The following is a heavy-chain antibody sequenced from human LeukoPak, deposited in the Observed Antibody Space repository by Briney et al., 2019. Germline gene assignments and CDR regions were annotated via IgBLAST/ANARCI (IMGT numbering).Heavy chain of an antibody. Sequence: GGSLRLSCAASGFTLSSSGMSWVRQAPGKGLEWVALITYDGGKKDYADSVKGRFTISRDNSRDTLYLQMNSLTVDDTAVYYCVRNRNLKMTSTGILGNWGLGTLVIVSS. J-gene: IGHJ4*02. CDR1: GFTLSSSG. CDR3: VRNRNLKMTSTGILGN. V-gene: IGHV3-30*03. D-gene: IGHD3-3*02. CDR2: ITYDGGKK.